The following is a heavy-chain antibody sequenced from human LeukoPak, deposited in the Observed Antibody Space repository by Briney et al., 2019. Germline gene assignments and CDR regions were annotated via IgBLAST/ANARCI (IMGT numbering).Heavy chain of an antibody. D-gene: IGHD2-21*02. V-gene: IGHV3-23*01. Sequence: PSETLSLTCTVSGGSISSYYWSWVRQAPGKGLEWVSSIGGSGVTTFYADSVKGRFTISRDNSKNTLSLQMSGLRAEDTAIYYCARSCFTTSGGGSTSGGACSSEALNYFGPWGQGTLVTVSS. J-gene: IGHJ5*02. CDR2: IGGSGVTT. CDR3: ARSCFTTSGGGSTSGGACSSEALNYFGP. CDR1: GGSISSYY.